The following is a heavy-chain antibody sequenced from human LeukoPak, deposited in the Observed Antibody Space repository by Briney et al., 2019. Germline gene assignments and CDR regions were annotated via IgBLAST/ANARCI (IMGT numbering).Heavy chain of an antibody. Sequence: GGSLRLSCAASGFTFSSYAMHWVRQAPGKGLEWVAVISYDGSNKYYADSVKGRFTISRDNSKNTLYLQMNSLRAEGTAVYYCARDRWQLVGSVDYWGQGTLVTVSS. J-gene: IGHJ4*02. CDR2: ISYDGSNK. D-gene: IGHD6-13*01. V-gene: IGHV3-30-3*01. CDR1: GFTFSSYA. CDR3: ARDRWQLVGSVDY.